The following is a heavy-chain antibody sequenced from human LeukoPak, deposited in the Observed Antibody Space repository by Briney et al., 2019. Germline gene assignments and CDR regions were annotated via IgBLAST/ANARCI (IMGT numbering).Heavy chain of an antibody. D-gene: IGHD3-22*01. CDR2: IYYSGST. CDR3: ARDSETSGYYYFDY. CDR1: GGSISNYY. J-gene: IGHJ4*02. V-gene: IGHV4-59*01. Sequence: SETLSLTCTVSGGSISNYYWSWIRQPPGKGLEWIGYIYYSGSTNYNPSLKSRVTISVDTSKNQFSLKLSSVTAADTAVYYCARDSETSGYYYFDYWGQGTLVTVSS.